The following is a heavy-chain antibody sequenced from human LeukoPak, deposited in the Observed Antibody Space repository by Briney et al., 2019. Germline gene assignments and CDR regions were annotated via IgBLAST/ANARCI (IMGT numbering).Heavy chain of an antibody. CDR2: INSDGSST. Sequence: PGGSLRLSCAASGFTFSSYWMHWVRQAPGKGLVWVSRINSDGSSTSYADSVKGRFTISRDNAKNTLYLQMNSLRAEDTAVYYWARDEDYDFWSGYYGYWGQGTLVTVSS. CDR3: ARDEDYDFWSGYYGY. D-gene: IGHD3-3*01. V-gene: IGHV3-74*01. CDR1: GFTFSSYW. J-gene: IGHJ4*02.